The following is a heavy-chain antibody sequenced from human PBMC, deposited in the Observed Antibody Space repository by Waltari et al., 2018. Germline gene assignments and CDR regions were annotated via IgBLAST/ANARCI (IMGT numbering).Heavy chain of an antibody. Sequence: QVQLVESGGGLVKPGGSLRLSCAASGFTFSDYYMSWIRQAPGKGVEWVSYISRSGSTIYYADAVKGRFTISRDNAKNSLYLQMNSLRAEDTAVYYCASPSPYDSSGYYFDYWGQGTLVTVSS. D-gene: IGHD3-22*01. CDR1: GFTFSDYY. J-gene: IGHJ4*02. CDR3: ASPSPYDSSGYYFDY. V-gene: IGHV3-11*01. CDR2: ISRSGSTI.